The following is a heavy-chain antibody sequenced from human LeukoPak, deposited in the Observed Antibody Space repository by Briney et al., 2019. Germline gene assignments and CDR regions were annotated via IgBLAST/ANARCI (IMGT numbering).Heavy chain of an antibody. J-gene: IGHJ5*02. D-gene: IGHD3-3*01. CDR1: GFTFSSYW. V-gene: IGHV3-74*01. CDR3: ARVRYDFWSGYDNWFDP. CDR2: INSDGSST. Sequence: PGGSLRLSCAASGFTFSSYWMHWVRQAPGKGLVWVSRINSDGSSTSYADSVKGRFTISRDNAKNTLYLQMNSLRAEDTAVYYCARVRYDFWSGYDNWFDPWGQGTPVTVSS.